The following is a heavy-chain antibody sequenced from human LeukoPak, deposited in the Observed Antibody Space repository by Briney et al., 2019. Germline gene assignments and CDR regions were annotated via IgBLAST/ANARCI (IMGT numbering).Heavy chain of an antibody. CDR3: AKDRVTAAGYYFDY. CDR2: ISGSGGST. Sequence: GGSLRLSCAASGFTVSSNYMSWVRQAPGKGLERVSGISGSGGSTYYADSVKGRFTISRDNSKNTPYLQMTSLRAEDTAVYYCAKDRVTAAGYYFDYWGQGTLVTVSS. V-gene: IGHV3-23*01. D-gene: IGHD6-13*01. J-gene: IGHJ4*02. CDR1: GFTVSSNY.